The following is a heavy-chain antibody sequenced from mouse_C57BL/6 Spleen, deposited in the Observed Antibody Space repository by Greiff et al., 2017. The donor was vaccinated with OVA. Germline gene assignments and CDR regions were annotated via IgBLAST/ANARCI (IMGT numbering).Heavy chain of an antibody. Sequence: VQLQQPGPELVKPGASVKLSCKASGYTFTSYWLHWVKQRPGQGLEWIGNINPSNGGTNYNEKFKSKATLTVDKPSSPAYMHLGSQTYEAAAVYYCERGWDAYWGQGTTLTVSS. CDR2: INPSNGGT. J-gene: IGHJ2*01. CDR3: ERGWDAY. V-gene: IGHV1-53*01. CDR1: GYTFTSYW. D-gene: IGHD4-1*01.